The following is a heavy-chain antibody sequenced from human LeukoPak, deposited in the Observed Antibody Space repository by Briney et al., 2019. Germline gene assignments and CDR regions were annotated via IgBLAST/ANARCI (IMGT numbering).Heavy chain of an antibody. Sequence: GGSLRLSCVASGILVSSNYMSWVRQAPGKGLEWVSFIDSTGSTYYADSVKGRFTISRDNSRNTLYLQMNSLRVEDTAVYYCASEYCSSTSCHPWGQGTLVTVSS. J-gene: IGHJ1*01. V-gene: IGHV3-66*01. CDR3: ASEYCSSTSCHP. D-gene: IGHD2-2*01. CDR1: GILVSSNY. CDR2: IDSTGST.